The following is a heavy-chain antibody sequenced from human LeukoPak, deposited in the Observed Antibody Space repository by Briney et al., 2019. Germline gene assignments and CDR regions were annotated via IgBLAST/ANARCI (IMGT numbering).Heavy chain of an antibody. CDR2: ISSSGSTI. CDR1: GFTFSDYY. J-gene: IGHJ1*01. D-gene: IGHD4-23*01. CDR3: AQEVSTVVTFGAEYFQH. V-gene: IGHV3-11*01. Sequence: GGSLRLSCAASGFTFSDYYMSWIRQAPGKGLEWVSYISSSGSTIYYADSVKGRFTISRDNAKNSLYLQMNSLRAEDTAVYYCAQEVSTVVTFGAEYFQHWGQGTLVTVSS.